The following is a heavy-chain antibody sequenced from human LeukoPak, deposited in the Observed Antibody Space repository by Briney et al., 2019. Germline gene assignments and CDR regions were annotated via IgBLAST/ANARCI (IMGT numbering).Heavy chain of an antibody. J-gene: IGHJ4*02. D-gene: IGHD2-15*01. CDR1: GFTFSGYA. CDR2: ISRDGGTV. CDR3: ARGEPVADY. V-gene: IGHV3-30*04. Sequence: GRSLRLSCAASGFTFSGYAMHWVRQAPGKGLEWVAVISRDGGTVYYADSVKGRFTISRDNSKNTLYLQMNSLRTEDTAVYYCARGEPVADYWGQGTLVTVSS.